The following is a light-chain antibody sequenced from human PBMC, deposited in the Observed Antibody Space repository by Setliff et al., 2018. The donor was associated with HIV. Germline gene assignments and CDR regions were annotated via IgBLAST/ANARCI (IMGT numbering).Light chain of an antibody. V-gene: IGLV1-51*01. CDR3: GTWGSSLLMYV. CDR1: RSNIGNNY. Sequence: QSVLTQPPSVSAAPGQNVTIPCSGSRSNIGNNYACWYQQLPGTAPKLLIYYNDKRPSGIPDRFSGSKSGTSVTLDITGLQAGDDGDYYCGTWGSSLLMYVFGSGTKVTVL. J-gene: IGLJ1*01. CDR2: YND.